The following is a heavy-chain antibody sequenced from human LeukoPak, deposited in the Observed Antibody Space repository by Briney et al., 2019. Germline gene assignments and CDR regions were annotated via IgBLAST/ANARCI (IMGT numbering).Heavy chain of an antibody. D-gene: IGHD5-12*01. V-gene: IGHV4-61*02. J-gene: IGHJ6*03. CDR3: ARGGIVATSWDYYYMDV. CDR2: IYTSGST. CDR1: GGSISSGSYY. Sequence: SETLSLTCTVPGGSISSGSYYWSWIRQPAGKGLEWIGRIYTSGSTNYNPSLKSRVTISVDTSKNQFSLKLSSVTAADTAVYYCARGGIVATSWDYYYMDVWGKGTTVTISS.